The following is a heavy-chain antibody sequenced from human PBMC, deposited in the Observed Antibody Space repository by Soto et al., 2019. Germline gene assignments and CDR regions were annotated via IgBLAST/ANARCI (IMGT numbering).Heavy chain of an antibody. J-gene: IGHJ4*02. CDR2: INPSGGRT. V-gene: IGHV1-46*01. D-gene: IGHD1-7*01. CDR1: GNGFTTYY. Sequence: ASVKVSFKASGNGFTTYYMHWVRQAPGQGLEWMGIINPSGGRTTYAQKFQGRVTMTRDTSTSTFHMELSSLTSEDTAVYYCATDMNSVPEYWGQGTLVTVSS. CDR3: ATDMNSVPEY.